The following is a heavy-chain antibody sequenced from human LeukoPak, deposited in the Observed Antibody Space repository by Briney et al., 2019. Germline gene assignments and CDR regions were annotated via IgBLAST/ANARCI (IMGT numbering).Heavy chain of an antibody. D-gene: IGHD3-10*02. V-gene: IGHV3-74*01. Sequence: GGSLRLSCAASGFSFSVYWMHWVRQAPGKGPVWVSRIKTDGSITDYADSVKGRFTISRDNAKNSLYLQMNSLRAEDTAVYYCARSQKSRFGELLRPFDYWGQGTLVTVSS. J-gene: IGHJ4*02. CDR2: IKTDGSIT. CDR3: ARSQKSRFGELLRPFDY. CDR1: GFSFSVYW.